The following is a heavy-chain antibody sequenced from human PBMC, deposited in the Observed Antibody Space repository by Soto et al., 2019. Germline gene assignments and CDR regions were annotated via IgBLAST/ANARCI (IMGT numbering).Heavy chain of an antibody. D-gene: IGHD3-3*01. V-gene: IGHV1-8*01. CDR3: ARGRTGGYDFWGYYYYYMDV. J-gene: IGHJ6*03. CDR2: MNPNSGNT. CDR1: GYTFTSYD. Sequence: ASVKVSCKASGYTFTSYDINWVRQATGQRLEWLGWMNPNSGNTGYAQKFQGRVTMTRNTSISTAYMELSSLRSEDTAVYYCARGRTGGYDFWGYYYYYMDVWGKGTTVTVSS.